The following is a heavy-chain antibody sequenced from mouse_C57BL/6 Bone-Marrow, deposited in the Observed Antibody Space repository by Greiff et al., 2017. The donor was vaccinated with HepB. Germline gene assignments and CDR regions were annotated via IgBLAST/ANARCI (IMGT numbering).Heavy chain of an antibody. CDR2: ISNGGGST. Sequence: EVQLQESGGGLVQPGGSLKLSCAASGFTFSDYYMYWVRQTPEKRLEWVAYISNGGGSTYYPDTVKGRFTISRDNAKNTLYLQMSRLKSEDTAMYYCARRRIYYAMDYWGQGTSVTVSS. CDR3: ARRRIYYAMDY. V-gene: IGHV5-12*01. J-gene: IGHJ4*01. CDR1: GFTFSDYY.